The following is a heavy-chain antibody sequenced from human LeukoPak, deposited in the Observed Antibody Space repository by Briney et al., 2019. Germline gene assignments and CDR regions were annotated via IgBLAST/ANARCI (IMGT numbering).Heavy chain of an antibody. V-gene: IGHV4-59*01. D-gene: IGHD3-10*01. CDR2: IYHSGST. Sequence: SETLSLTCTLSGGSISTYYWSWIRQPPGKGLEWIGYIYHSGSTNYNPSLKSRVTISVDTSKNQFSLKLSSVTAADTAVYYCARDRYYYGSGRPPYYYGMDVWGQGTTVTVSS. J-gene: IGHJ6*02. CDR3: ARDRYYYGSGRPPYYYGMDV. CDR1: GGSISTYY.